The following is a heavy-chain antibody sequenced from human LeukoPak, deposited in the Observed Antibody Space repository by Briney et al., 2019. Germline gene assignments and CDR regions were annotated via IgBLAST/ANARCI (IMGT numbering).Heavy chain of an antibody. CDR3: ARDYYGSGSYYFDY. CDR2: ISSSSSYI. CDR1: GFSFRSYG. J-gene: IGHJ4*02. D-gene: IGHD3-10*01. V-gene: IGHV3-21*01. Sequence: PGGSLRLSCVGSGFSFRSYGMGWVRQAPGKGLEWVSSISSSSSYIYYADSVKGRFTISRDNAKNSLYLQMNSLRAEDTAVYYCARDYYGSGSYYFDYWGQGTLVTVSS.